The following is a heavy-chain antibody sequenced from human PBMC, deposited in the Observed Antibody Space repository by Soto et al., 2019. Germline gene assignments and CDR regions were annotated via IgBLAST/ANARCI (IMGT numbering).Heavy chain of an antibody. CDR1: GFTFSSYA. D-gene: IGHD7-27*01. J-gene: IGHJ6*02. Sequence: EVQLLESGGGLVQPGGSLRLSCAASGFTFSSYAMSWVRQAPGQGLEWVSAISGSGGSTYHADSVKGQFTISRDNAKNTLYLQMNSQRAEDTAVYYCAKSKEARAYWGSSGMDVWGQGTTVTVSS. CDR2: ISGSGGST. CDR3: AKSKEARAYWGSSGMDV. V-gene: IGHV3-23*01.